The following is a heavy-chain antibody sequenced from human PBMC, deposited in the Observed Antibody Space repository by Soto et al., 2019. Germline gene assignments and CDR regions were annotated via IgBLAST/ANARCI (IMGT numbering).Heavy chain of an antibody. D-gene: IGHD3-22*01. CDR3: ATNHDDISGRTPLLFAS. CDR2: IHYSGNT. J-gene: IGHJ4*02. V-gene: IGHV4-31*03. CDR1: GDSIGTGGYY. Sequence: QVQLQESGPGLVKPSQTLSLTCTVSGDSIGTGGYYGDWIRQHPGKGPEWIGSIHYSGNTDYNPSLKSRLTISLDTSKNQFSLHLSSVTAADKAVYYCATNHDDISGRTPLLFASWGQGTLVTVSS.